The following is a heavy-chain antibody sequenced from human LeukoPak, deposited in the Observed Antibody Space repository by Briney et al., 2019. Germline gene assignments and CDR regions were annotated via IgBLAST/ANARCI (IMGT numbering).Heavy chain of an antibody. J-gene: IGHJ3*02. V-gene: IGHV3-21*01. D-gene: IGHD6-13*01. Sequence: PGGSLRLSCAASGFTFSSYSMNWVRQAPGKGLEWVSSISSSSSYIYYADSVKGRFTISRDNAKNSLYLQMNSLRAEDTAVYYCARGAPRGYDAFDIWGQGTMVTVSS. CDR2: ISSSSSYI. CDR3: ARGAPRGYDAFDI. CDR1: GFTFSSYS.